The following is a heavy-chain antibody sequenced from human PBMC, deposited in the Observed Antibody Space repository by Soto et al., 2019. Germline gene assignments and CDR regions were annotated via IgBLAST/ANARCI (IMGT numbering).Heavy chain of an antibody. CDR1: GGSISSSSSY. V-gene: IGHV4-39*01. CDR3: ARHGRHSSGSYYNLLDN. D-gene: IGHD3-10*01. Sequence: SETLSLTCTVSGGSISSSSSYWGWIRQPPGKGLEWIGSIYYSGSTYYNPSLKSRVTISVDTSKDQFSLKLSSVTAADTAVYHCARHGRHSSGSYYNLLDNWGQGILVTVSS. CDR2: IYYSGST. J-gene: IGHJ4*02.